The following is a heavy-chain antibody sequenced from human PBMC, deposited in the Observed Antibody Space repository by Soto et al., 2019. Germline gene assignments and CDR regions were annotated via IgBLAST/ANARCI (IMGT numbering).Heavy chain of an antibody. Sequence: QVQLVESGGGVVQPGRSLRLSCAASGFTFSNYGMHWVRQAPVKGLEWVAVIWYDGTNKYYADSVKGRFTISRDNSENTLYLQMHSLRAEDTAVYYYARTYYFGSGSRHFDYWGQGTLVTVSS. CDR2: IWYDGTNK. J-gene: IGHJ4*02. V-gene: IGHV3-33*01. D-gene: IGHD3-10*01. CDR3: ARTYYFGSGSRHFDY. CDR1: GFTFSNYG.